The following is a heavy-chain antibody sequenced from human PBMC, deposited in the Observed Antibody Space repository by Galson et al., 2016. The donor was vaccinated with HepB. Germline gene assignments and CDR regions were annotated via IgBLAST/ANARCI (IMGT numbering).Heavy chain of an antibody. D-gene: IGHD2-2*01. CDR3: ARDSTVPGRSIDY. CDR2: IKEDGSEK. Sequence: SLRLSCAASGFTFSNYAMRWVRQVPGKGLEWLAQIKEDGSEKYYVDSLKGRFTISRDNAKNSLYLQMNSLRAEDTAIYYCARDSTVPGRSIDYWGQGTLITVSS. J-gene: IGHJ4*02. CDR1: GFTFSNYA. V-gene: IGHV3-7*01.